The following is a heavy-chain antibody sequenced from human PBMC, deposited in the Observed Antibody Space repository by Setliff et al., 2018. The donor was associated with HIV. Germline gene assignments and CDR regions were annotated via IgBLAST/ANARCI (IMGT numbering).Heavy chain of an antibody. CDR1: GDSISSNS. CDR2: ISYSGST. D-gene: IGHD3-10*01. CDR3: ARTRSGTYYGEMNWFDP. Sequence: PSETLSLTCTVSGDSISSNSWSWIRQPPGGGLEFIGYISYSGSTNYNPSLKSRITISVDTSKNRFSLKLMSVTAADTAVYYCARTRSGTYYGEMNWFDPWGQGILVTVSS. J-gene: IGHJ5*02. V-gene: IGHV4-59*01.